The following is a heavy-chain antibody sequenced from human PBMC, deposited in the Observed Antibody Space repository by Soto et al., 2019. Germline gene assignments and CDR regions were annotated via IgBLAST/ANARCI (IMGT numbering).Heavy chain of an antibody. CDR2: ARNKANSYTT. Sequence: GGSLRLSCASSGFTFSDHYMDWVRQAPGKGLEWVGRARNKANSYTTEYAASVEGRFTISRDDSKNSLYLQMTSLKTDDTAVYYCSRVGPVADVTFSFDYWGQGTSVTGSS. CDR3: SRVGPVADVTFSFDY. D-gene: IGHD6-19*01. J-gene: IGHJ4*01. V-gene: IGHV3-72*01. CDR1: GFTFSDHY.